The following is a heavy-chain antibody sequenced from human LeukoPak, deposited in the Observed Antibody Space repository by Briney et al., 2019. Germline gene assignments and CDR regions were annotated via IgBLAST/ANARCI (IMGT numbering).Heavy chain of an antibody. D-gene: IGHD3-16*01. J-gene: IGHJ3*02. CDR1: GGTFSSYA. CDR3: VRDARAYVEDAFDI. V-gene: IGHV1-69*13. Sequence: SVKVSCKASGGTFSSYAISWVRQAPGQGLEWMGGIIPIFGTANYAQKFQGRVTITADESTSTAYMELSSLRSEDTAVYYCVRDARAYVEDAFDIWGQGTIVTVSS. CDR2: IIPIFGTA.